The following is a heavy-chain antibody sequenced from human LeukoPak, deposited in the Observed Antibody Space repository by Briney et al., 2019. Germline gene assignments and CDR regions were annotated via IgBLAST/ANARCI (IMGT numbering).Heavy chain of an antibody. Sequence: GGSLRLSCAASGFTFSDYYMSWTPQPPGKGLEWVSYISSSGSTIYYADSVKGRVTISMDNAKNSLYLQMNRLRAEDTAVYYCARDDKLSYDFWSGYSGAFDIWGQGTMVTVSS. CDR3: ARDDKLSYDFWSGYSGAFDI. V-gene: IGHV3-11*01. CDR2: ISSSGSTI. D-gene: IGHD3-3*01. CDR1: GFTFSDYY. J-gene: IGHJ3*02.